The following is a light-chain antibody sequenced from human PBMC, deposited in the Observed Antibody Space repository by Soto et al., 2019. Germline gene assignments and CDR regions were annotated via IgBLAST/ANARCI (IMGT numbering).Light chain of an antibody. V-gene: IGKV3-15*01. CDR1: QSVGTN. CDR3: QQYNTWPRT. Sequence: ETVMTQSAAALSVSVGERVTLSCRASQSVGTNLAWYQQRPGQAPSLLIHGASTRATGVPDRISGSGSGTDFTLTISSLQSEDFAIYYCQQYNTWPRTFGQGTKLEIK. CDR2: GAS. J-gene: IGKJ2*01.